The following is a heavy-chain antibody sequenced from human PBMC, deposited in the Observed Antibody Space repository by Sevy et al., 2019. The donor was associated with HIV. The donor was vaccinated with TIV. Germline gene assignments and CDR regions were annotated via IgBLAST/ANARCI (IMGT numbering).Heavy chain of an antibody. CDR3: ARCLGGLRPWEYNWFDP. J-gene: IGHJ5*02. CDR1: GYSFSSYG. V-gene: IGHV1-18*01. Sequence: ASVKVSCKASGYSFSSYGISWVRQAPGQGLEWMGWIGVYNGNTKYAEKLQNRVTMTTDTSTGTAYMELRSLRSDDTAVYYSARCLGGLRPWEYNWFDPWGQGTLVTVSS. D-gene: IGHD1-26*01. CDR2: IGVYNGNT.